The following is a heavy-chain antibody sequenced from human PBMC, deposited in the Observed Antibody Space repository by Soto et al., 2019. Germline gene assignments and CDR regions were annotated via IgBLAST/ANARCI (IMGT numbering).Heavy chain of an antibody. CDR2: TRNKADSYTT. Sequence: EVQLVESGGGLVQPGGSLRLSCAASGFTFSDHYMDWVRQAPGKGLEWVGRTRNKADSYTTEYAASVKGRFTISRDDSKNSLYLQMNSLKIEDTAVYLCARVVATIGSDYWGQGTLVTVSS. V-gene: IGHV3-72*01. CDR1: GFTFSDHY. J-gene: IGHJ4*02. CDR3: ARVVATIGSDY. D-gene: IGHD5-12*01.